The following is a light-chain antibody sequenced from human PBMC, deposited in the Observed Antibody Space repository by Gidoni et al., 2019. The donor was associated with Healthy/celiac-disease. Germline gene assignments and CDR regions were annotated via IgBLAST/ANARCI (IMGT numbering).Light chain of an antibody. Sequence: ETVMTQSPATLSVSPGERATLSCRASQSVRNSLAWYQQKPGQGPRLLIYGAATRATGIPARFSGSGSGTEFTLTISSLQSEDFAVYYCQQYNNWPPYTFGQGTKLEIK. V-gene: IGKV3-15*01. J-gene: IGKJ2*01. CDR2: GAA. CDR1: QSVRNS. CDR3: QQYNNWPPYT.